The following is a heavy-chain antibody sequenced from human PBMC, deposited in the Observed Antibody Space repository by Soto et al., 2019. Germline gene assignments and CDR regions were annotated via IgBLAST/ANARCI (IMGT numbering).Heavy chain of an antibody. Sequence: GGSLRLSCVASGFTFSSYAVSWVRQAPGKGLEWVSTISGSGGSTYYADSVKGRFTISRDNSKNTVFLQVHSLRAEDTAIYYCXKRGDIVLVPADKNWVDSWGHGTLVTVSS. CDR1: GFTFSSYA. CDR3: XKRGDIVLVPADKNWVDS. D-gene: IGHD2-2*01. V-gene: IGHV3-23*01. CDR2: ISGSGGST. J-gene: IGHJ5*01.